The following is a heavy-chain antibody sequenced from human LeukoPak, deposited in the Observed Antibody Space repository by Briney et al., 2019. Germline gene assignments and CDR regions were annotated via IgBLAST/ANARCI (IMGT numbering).Heavy chain of an antibody. J-gene: IGHJ4*02. CDR1: GDSVSNSSAA. CDR2: TYYRSKWSN. V-gene: IGHV6-1*01. Sequence: SQTLSLTCAISGDSVSNSSAAWNWIRQSPSRGLEWLGRTYYRSKWSNDYAVSVKSRITINPDTSKNQFSLQLSSVTPDDTAVYYCAKDFGDYGDNFDYWGQGTLVTVSS. D-gene: IGHD4-17*01. CDR3: AKDFGDYGDNFDY.